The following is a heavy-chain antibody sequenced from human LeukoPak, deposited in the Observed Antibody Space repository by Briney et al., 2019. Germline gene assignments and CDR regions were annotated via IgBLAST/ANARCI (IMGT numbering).Heavy chain of an antibody. CDR3: AKDYYDSSGYYYYYYGMDV. D-gene: IGHD3-22*01. J-gene: IGHJ6*02. Sequence: HPGASLRLSCAASGFTFSSYAMSWVRQAPGKGLEWVSAISGSGGSTYYADSVKGRFSISRDNSKNTLYLQMNSLRAEDTAVYYCAKDYYDSSGYYYYYYGMDVWGQGTTVTVSS. CDR1: GFTFSSYA. CDR2: ISGSGGST. V-gene: IGHV3-23*01.